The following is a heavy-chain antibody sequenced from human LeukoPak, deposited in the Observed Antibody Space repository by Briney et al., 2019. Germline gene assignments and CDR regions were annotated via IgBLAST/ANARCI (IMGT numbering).Heavy chain of an antibody. CDR1: RYTFTGYY. CDR3: ARDGAGITMVRGVIIQGYYYYYMDV. CDR2: INPNSGGT. D-gene: IGHD3-10*01. J-gene: IGHJ6*03. Sequence: ASVKVSCKASRYTFTGYYMHWVRQAPGQGLEWIGWINPNSGGTNYAQKFQGRVTMTRDTSISTAYMELSRLRSDDTAVYYCARDGAGITMVRGVIIQGYYYYYMDVWGKGTTVTVSS. V-gene: IGHV1-2*02.